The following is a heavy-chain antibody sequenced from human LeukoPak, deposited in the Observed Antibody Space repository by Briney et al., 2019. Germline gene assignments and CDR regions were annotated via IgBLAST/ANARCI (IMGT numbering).Heavy chain of an antibody. CDR2: IYSGGST. CDR1: GFTVSSNY. J-gene: IGHJ4*02. CDR3: ARVTGSYYPFDY. V-gene: IGHV3-53*01. D-gene: IGHD3-10*01. Sequence: LPGGSLRLSCAASGFTVSSNYMSWVRQAPGKGLEWVSIIYSGGSTYYAESVKGRFTISRDNSKNTQYLQMNSLRAEDTAVYYCARVTGSYYPFDYWGEGTLVTVSS.